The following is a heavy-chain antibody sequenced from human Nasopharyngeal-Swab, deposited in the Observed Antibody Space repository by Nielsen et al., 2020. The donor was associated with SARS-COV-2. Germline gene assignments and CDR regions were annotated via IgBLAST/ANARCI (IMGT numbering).Heavy chain of an antibody. D-gene: IGHD6-6*01. Sequence: GSLRLSCAVYGGSFSGYYWSWIRQPPGKGLEWIGEINHSGSTNYNPSLKSRVNISVDTSKNQFSLKLSSGTAADTAVYYCARGEDSSSSTHSIRYYYYGMDVWGQGTTVTVSS. CDR3: ARGEDSSSSTHSIRYYYYGMDV. CDR1: GGSFSGYY. CDR2: INHSGST. J-gene: IGHJ6*02. V-gene: IGHV4-34*01.